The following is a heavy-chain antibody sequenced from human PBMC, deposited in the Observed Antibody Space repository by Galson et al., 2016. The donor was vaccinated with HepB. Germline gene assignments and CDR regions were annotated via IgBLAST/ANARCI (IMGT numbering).Heavy chain of an antibody. V-gene: IGHV3-23*01. CDR3: AKFRGGTMPVYHLNY. J-gene: IGHJ4*02. D-gene: IGHD2-2*01. Sequence: SLRLSCAASGFTFSTYAMSWVRQPPGKGLEWVAFVSDDGVDTRYVDSEKGRLVISRDNSKNTLYLQLNSLTVDDTAVYYCAKFRGGTMPVYHLNYWGQGTLVTVSS. CDR1: GFTFSTYA. CDR2: VSDDGVDT.